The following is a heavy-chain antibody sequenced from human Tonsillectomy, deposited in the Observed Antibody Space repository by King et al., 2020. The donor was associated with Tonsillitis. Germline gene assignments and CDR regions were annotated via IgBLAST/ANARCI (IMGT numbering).Heavy chain of an antibody. J-gene: IGHJ4*02. CDR1: GFTVSTNY. CDR2: IYSGGST. D-gene: IGHD6-19*01. CDR3: ARSGYSSAWYPFDH. Sequence: VQLVESGGGLVQRGGSLRLSCATSGFTVSTNYMNWVRQSPGKGLEWVSIIYSGGSTDYADSVKGRFTISRDNSKNTVYLQMNSLRAEDTAVYYCARSGYSSAWYPFDHWGQGTLVAVSS. V-gene: IGHV3-66*01.